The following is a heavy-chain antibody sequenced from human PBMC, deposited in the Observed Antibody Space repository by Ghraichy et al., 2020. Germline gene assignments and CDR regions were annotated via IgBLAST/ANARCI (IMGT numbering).Heavy chain of an antibody. CDR1: GASISAYY. J-gene: IGHJ6*02. CDR3: ARLGFLEWLGTYYYHSMDV. D-gene: IGHD3-3*01. Sequence: SETLSLTCTVSGASISAYYWSWIRQSPGKGLEWIGYIFNSERSNYNPSLQSRVTISVDTSRNQFSLRLYSVTAADTAVYYCARLGFLEWLGTYYYHSMDVWGPGTTVTVSS. CDR2: IFNSERS. V-gene: IGHV4-59*08.